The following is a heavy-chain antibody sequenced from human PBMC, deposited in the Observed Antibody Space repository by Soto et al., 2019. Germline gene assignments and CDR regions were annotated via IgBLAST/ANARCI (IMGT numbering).Heavy chain of an antibody. Sequence: ASVKVSCKASGGTFSSYAISWVRQAPGQGLEWMGGIIPIFGTANYAQKFQGRVTITADESTSTAYMELSGLRSEDTAVYYCARAGYDFWSGYPHPTYYYGMDVWGQGTTVTVSS. V-gene: IGHV1-69*13. CDR2: IIPIFGTA. CDR3: ARAGYDFWSGYPHPTYYYGMDV. J-gene: IGHJ6*02. CDR1: GGTFSSYA. D-gene: IGHD3-3*01.